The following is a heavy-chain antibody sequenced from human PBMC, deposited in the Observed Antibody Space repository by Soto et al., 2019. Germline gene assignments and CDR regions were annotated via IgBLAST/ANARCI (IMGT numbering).Heavy chain of an antibody. J-gene: IGHJ5*02. CDR2: ISGSSSCT. CDR1: GFTFSSYS. D-gene: IGHD5-18*01. V-gene: IGHV3-21*04. Sequence: GGSLRLSCAASGFTFSSYSMNWVRQAPGKGLEWVSSISGSSSCTYYADSVKGRFTISRDNAKNTLYLQMSSLRAEDTAVYYCAKDRLYSYDWFDPWGQGTLVTVSS. CDR3: AKDRLYSYDWFDP.